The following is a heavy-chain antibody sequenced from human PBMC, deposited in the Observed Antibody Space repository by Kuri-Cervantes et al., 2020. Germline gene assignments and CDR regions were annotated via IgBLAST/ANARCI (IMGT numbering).Heavy chain of an antibody. CDR2: IYYSGST. J-gene: IGHJ6*02. D-gene: IGHD3-3*01. CDR1: GGSISSYY. V-gene: IGHV4-59*01. CDR3: ARTEGREGNDFWSGYYYYYYYGMDV. Sequence: GSLRLSCTVSGGSISSYYWSWIRQPPGKGLEWIGYIYYSGSTNYNPSLKSRVTISVDTSKNQFSLKLSSVAAADTAVYYCARTEGREGNDFWSGYYYYYYYGMDVWGQGTTVAVSS.